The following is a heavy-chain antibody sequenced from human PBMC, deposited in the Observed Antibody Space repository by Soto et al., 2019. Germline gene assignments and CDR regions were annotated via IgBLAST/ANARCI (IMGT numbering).Heavy chain of an antibody. V-gene: IGHV3-11*06. CDR3: ARANTYCGGDCYFDAFDI. Sequence: GGSLRLSCASSVFTFIAYYMSWIRQAPGKGLEWVSYISSTSVYTNYADSVKGRFAISRDNAKNALYLQMDTLRAEDTAVYYCARANTYCGGDCYFDAFDIWGRGTMVTVSS. J-gene: IGHJ3*02. CDR2: ISSTSVYT. D-gene: IGHD2-21*02. CDR1: VFTFIAYY.